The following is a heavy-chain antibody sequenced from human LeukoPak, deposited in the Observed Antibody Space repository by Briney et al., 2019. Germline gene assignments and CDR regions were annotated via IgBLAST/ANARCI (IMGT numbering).Heavy chain of an antibody. V-gene: IGHV4-38-2*02. D-gene: IGHD2-2*01. Sequence: SETLSLTCTVSGYSISSGYYWGWIRQPPGKGLEWIGSLYHSGNSYYNPSLKSRVTISVDTSKNQFSLKLSSVTAADTAVYYCARQEVKYQLLSRDYYYYMDVWGKGTTVTISS. CDR3: ARQEVKYQLLSRDYYYYMDV. J-gene: IGHJ6*03. CDR2: LYHSGNS. CDR1: GYSISSGYY.